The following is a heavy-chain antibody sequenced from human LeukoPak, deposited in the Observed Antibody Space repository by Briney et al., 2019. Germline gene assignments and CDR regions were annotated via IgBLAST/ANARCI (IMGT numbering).Heavy chain of an antibody. V-gene: IGHV4-34*01. CDR1: GGSFSAYY. CDR3: AGIELATTKFAH. D-gene: IGHD1-1*01. J-gene: IGHJ4*02. CDR2: ISHTGST. Sequence: SETLSLTCAVYGGSFSAYYWSWIRQPPGKGLEWIGEISHTGSTNYNPSLKSRVTISVDSSQIQFSLKVSSVTAADTAVYYWAGIELATTKFAHWGQGTLVAVSS.